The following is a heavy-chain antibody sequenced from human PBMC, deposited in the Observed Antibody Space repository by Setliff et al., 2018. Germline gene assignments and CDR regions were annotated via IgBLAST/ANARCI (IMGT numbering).Heavy chain of an antibody. CDR3: TKGRVGLAARAGY. CDR2: IYASGST. Sequence: SETLSLTCAVYGGSFSGYYWSWIRQPPGKGLEWIGRIYASGSTEYNPSLGSRVTISVDTSRNQFSLQLSSVTSADTAIYYCTKGRVGLAARAGYWGQGTLVTVSS. J-gene: IGHJ4*02. D-gene: IGHD1-26*01. CDR1: GGSFSGYY. V-gene: IGHV4-4*08.